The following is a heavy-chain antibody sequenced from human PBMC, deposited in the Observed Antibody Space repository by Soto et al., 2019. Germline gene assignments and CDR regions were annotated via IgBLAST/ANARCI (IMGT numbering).Heavy chain of an antibody. J-gene: IGHJ6*02. CDR3: ARARAQSYYYYGMDV. V-gene: IGHV1-69*02. CDR1: GGTFSSYT. CDR2: IIPILGIA. Sequence: QVQLVQSGAEVKKPGSSVKVSCKASGGTFSSYTISWVRQAPGQGLEWMGRIIPILGIANYAQKFQGRVTITADKSTSTAYRELSSLRSEDTAVYYCARARAQSYYYYGMDVWGQGPTVTVSS.